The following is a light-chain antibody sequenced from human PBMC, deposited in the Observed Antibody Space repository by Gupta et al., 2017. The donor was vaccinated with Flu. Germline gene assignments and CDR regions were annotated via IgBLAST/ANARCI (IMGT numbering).Light chain of an antibody. CDR3: QQYNDLFT. J-gene: IGKJ3*01. V-gene: IGKV1-5*03. CDR2: KAS. Sequence: DIQMTQSPSTLSASVGDRVTISCRASQNINNWLAWYQQKPGKAPKVLIYKASNLETGVPSRFSGSGFGTEFTLTITSLQPDDFAIYYCQQYNDLFTFGPGTKVDIK. CDR1: QNINNW.